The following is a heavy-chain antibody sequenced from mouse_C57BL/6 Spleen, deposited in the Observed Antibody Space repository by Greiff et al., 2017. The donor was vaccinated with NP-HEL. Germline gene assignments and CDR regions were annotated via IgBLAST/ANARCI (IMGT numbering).Heavy chain of an antibody. CDR3: ARHLGSSYLHGY. CDR1: GYAFSSSW. CDR2: IYPGDGDT. Sequence: QVQLKESGPELVKPGASVKISCKASGYAFSSSWMNWVKQRPGKGLEWIGRIYPGDGDTNYNGKFKGKATLTADKSSSTAYMQLSSLTSEDSAVYFCARHLGSSYLHGYWGQGTTLTVSS. J-gene: IGHJ2*01. D-gene: IGHD1-1*01. V-gene: IGHV1-82*01.